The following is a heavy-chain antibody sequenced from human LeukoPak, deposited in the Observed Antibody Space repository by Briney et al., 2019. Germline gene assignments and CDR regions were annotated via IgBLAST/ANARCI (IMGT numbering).Heavy chain of an antibody. D-gene: IGHD3-22*01. Sequence: GGSLRLSCAASGFTFSSYSMYWVRQAPGKGLEWVSSISSSSSYIYYADSVKGRFTISRDNAKNSLYLQMNSLRAEDTAVYYCARVGYYDSSGIHAFDIWGQGTMVTVSS. CDR1: GFTFSSYS. CDR2: ISSSSSYI. CDR3: ARVGYYDSSGIHAFDI. V-gene: IGHV3-21*01. J-gene: IGHJ3*02.